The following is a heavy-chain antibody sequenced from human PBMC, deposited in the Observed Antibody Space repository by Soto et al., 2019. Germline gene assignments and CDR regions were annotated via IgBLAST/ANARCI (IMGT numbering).Heavy chain of an antibody. Sequence: SETLSLTCTVSGGSISSGGYYWSWIRQHPGKGLEWIGYIYYSGSTYYNPSLKSRVTISEDTSKNQFSLKLSSVTAADTAVYYCARGAVWSGYFNMDVWGKGTTVTVSS. J-gene: IGHJ6*03. CDR1: GGSISSGGYY. V-gene: IGHV4-31*03. CDR2: IYYSGST. CDR3: ARGAVWSGYFNMDV. D-gene: IGHD3-3*01.